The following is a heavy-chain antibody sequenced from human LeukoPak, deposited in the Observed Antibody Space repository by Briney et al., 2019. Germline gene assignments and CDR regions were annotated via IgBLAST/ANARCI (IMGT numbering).Heavy chain of an antibody. J-gene: IGHJ4*02. Sequence: GGSLRLSCAASGFTFDDYSMYWVRQAPGKGLEWVSGINWNSGSIVYADSVKGRFTISRDNAKKSLYLQMNNLRPEDTALYYCTRRNREDYTYYFEYWGQGALVTVSS. CDR1: GFTFDDYS. CDR3: TRRNREDYTYYFEY. D-gene: IGHD5-24*01. V-gene: IGHV3-9*01. CDR2: INWNSGSI.